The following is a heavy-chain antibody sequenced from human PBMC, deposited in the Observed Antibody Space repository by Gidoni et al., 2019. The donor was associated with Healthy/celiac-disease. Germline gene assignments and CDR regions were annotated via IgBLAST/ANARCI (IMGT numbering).Heavy chain of an antibody. Sequence: EVQLLESGGGLVQPGGSLRLSCAASGFTFRSYAMRWVRQAPGKGREWFSAISGSGGSTYYADSVKCRFTISRDNSKNTLYLQMHSLRAEDTAVYYCANVPSRVGPTSYWGQGTLVTVSS. J-gene: IGHJ4*02. V-gene: IGHV3-23*01. D-gene: IGHD1-26*01. CDR2: ISGSGGST. CDR3: ANVPSRVGPTSY. CDR1: GFTFRSYA.